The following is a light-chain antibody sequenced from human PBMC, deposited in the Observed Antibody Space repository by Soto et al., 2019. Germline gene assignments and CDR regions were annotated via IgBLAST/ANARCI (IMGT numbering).Light chain of an antibody. J-gene: IGKJ1*01. CDR2: GAS. Sequence: ESVLIPFPCTLSLSPGERATLSCRASQSVSSSYLAWYQQKPGQAPRLLIYGASSRATGIPDRFSGSGSGTDFTLTISRLEPEDFAVYYCQQYGSSPKTFGQGTKVDIK. V-gene: IGKV3-20*01. CDR1: QSVSSSY. CDR3: QQYGSSPKT.